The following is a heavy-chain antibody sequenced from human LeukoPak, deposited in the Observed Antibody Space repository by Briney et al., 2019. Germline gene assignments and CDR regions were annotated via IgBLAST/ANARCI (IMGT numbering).Heavy chain of an antibody. CDR3: ATHPRNGFWSGPGKYWFDP. D-gene: IGHD3-3*01. V-gene: IGHV1-69*13. J-gene: IGHJ5*02. CDR1: GGTFSSYA. Sequence: GASVKVSCKASGGTFSSYAISWVRQAPGQGLEWMGGIIPIFGAANYAQKFQGRVTITADESTSTAYMELSSLRSEDTAVYYCATHPRNGFWSGPGKYWFDPWGQGTLVTVSS. CDR2: IIPIFGAA.